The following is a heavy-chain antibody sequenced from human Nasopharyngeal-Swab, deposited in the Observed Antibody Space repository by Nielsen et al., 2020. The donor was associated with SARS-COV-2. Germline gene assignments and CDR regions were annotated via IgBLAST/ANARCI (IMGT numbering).Heavy chain of an antibody. CDR2: IFSNDEK. D-gene: IGHD5-12*01. V-gene: IGHV2-26*01. CDR3: ARIHQASSGYDPNWFDP. Sequence: SGPTLVKPTETLTLTCTVSGFSLSNARMGVSWIRQPPGKALEWLAHIFSNDEKSYSTSLKSRLTISKDTSKSQVVLTMTNMDPVDTATYYCARIHQASSGYDPNWFDPWGQGTLVTVSS. J-gene: IGHJ5*02. CDR1: GFSLSNARMG.